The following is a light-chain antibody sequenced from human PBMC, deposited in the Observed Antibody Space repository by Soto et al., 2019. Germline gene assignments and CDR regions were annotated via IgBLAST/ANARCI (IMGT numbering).Light chain of an antibody. Sequence: EIVLTQSPGTLSLSPGERATLSCRASQSVSSSYLAWYQQKPGQAPRLLIYGASSSATGIPDRFSGSGSGTDFTLTISRLEPEDFAVYYCQQYGSSPPGTFGQGTKLESK. CDR1: QSVSSSY. CDR2: GAS. J-gene: IGKJ2*02. V-gene: IGKV3-20*01. CDR3: QQYGSSPPGT.